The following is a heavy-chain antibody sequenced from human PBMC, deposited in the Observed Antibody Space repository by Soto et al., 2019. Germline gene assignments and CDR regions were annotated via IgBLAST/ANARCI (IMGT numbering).Heavy chain of an antibody. CDR3: ARGLGDIVVVQPVHVGNYYDY. Sequence: QVQLQQWGAGLLKPSETLSLTCAVYGGSFSGYYWSWIRQPPGKGLEWIGEINHSGSTNYNPSLKSRFTISVETSKNQLSLKLSSVTAADTAVYYCARGLGDIVVVQPVHVGNYYDYWGQGTLVTVSS. V-gene: IGHV4-34*01. D-gene: IGHD2-2*01. CDR1: GGSFSGYY. CDR2: INHSGST. J-gene: IGHJ4*02.